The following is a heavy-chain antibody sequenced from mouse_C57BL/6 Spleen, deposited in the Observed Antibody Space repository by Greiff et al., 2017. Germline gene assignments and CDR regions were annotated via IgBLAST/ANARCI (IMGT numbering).Heavy chain of an antibody. Sequence: VQLQQSGAELVRPGTSVKVSCKASGYAFTNYLIEWVKQRPGQGLEWIGVINPGSGGTNYNEKFKGKATLTADKSSSTASMQLSSLTSEDSAVYFCAKYGSSYNYAMDYWGQGTSVTVSS. CDR2: INPGSGGT. CDR1: GYAFTNYL. V-gene: IGHV1-54*01. J-gene: IGHJ4*01. D-gene: IGHD1-1*01. CDR3: AKYGSSYNYAMDY.